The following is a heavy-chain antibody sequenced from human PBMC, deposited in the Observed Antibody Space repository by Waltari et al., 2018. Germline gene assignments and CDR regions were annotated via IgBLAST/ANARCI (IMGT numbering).Heavy chain of an antibody. J-gene: IGHJ4*02. CDR2: VYHTGST. Sequence: QVRLQESGPGLVKPSGTLSLTCTVSDGSVSTTNWWSWVRQPPGKGLQWIAEVYHTGSTYFNPALESRVTISLDKSKNQVFLNLTSVTVADTAVYYCARRKLRYFDWLFPRQFDYWGQGTLVTVSS. CDR1: DGSVSTTNW. D-gene: IGHD3-9*01. V-gene: IGHV4-4*02. CDR3: ARRKLRYFDWLFPRQFDY.